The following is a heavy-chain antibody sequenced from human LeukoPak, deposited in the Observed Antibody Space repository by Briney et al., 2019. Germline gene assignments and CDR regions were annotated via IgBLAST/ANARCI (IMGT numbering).Heavy chain of an antibody. V-gene: IGHV3-21*01. CDR2: ISSSSSYI. D-gene: IGHD1-26*01. Sequence: GSLRLSCAASGFTFSSYSMNWVRQAPGKGLEWVSSISSSSSYIYYADSVKGRFTISRDNAKNSLYLQMNSLRAEDTAVYYCARGNTTPWAFDIWGQGTMVTVSS. CDR1: GFTFSSYS. J-gene: IGHJ3*02. CDR3: ARGNTTPWAFDI.